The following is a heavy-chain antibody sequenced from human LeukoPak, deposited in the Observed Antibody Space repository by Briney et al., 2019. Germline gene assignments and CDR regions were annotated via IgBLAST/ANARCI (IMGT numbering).Heavy chain of an antibody. CDR2: ITYDGSKK. J-gene: IGHJ4*02. V-gene: IGHV3-30-3*01. D-gene: IGHD3-9*01. CDR3: ARGLDYDILTF. Sequence: GGSLRLSCAASGFAFSSFGMHWARQAPGKGLDWVAVITYDGSKKYYADSVKGRFTISRDNSKNTLYLQMDILRTEDTAVYYCARGLDYDILTFWGQGTLVTVSS. CDR1: GFAFSSFG.